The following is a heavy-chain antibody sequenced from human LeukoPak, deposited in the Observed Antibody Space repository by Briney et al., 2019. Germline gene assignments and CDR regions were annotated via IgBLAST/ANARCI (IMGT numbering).Heavy chain of an antibody. D-gene: IGHD5-12*01. Sequence: SETLSLTCSVSDGSVSSADFYWSWIRQHPGKGLEWIGHIHYSGRTYYNPSLKSRVAISLDTSKNQFSLKLGSVTAADTAVYYCARDRYSGYDWDFYYYGMGVWGKGTTVTVSS. CDR2: IHYSGRT. J-gene: IGHJ6*04. CDR3: ARDRYSGYDWDFYYYGMGV. V-gene: IGHV4-31*03. CDR1: DGSVSSADFY.